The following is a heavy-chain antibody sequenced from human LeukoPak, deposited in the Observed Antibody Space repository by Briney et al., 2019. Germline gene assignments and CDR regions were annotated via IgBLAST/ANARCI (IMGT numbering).Heavy chain of an antibody. CDR2: ISYDGSNT. CDR3: ARDQTAVTGVWGTIDY. Sequence: GVSLRLSCTASGFTFSGYGMHWVRQAPGMGLEWVAIISYDGSNTFYGDSVKGRFTISRDNSKKTLYLQMNSLRTEDTAVYYCARDQTAVTGVWGTIDYWGQGTLATVSS. J-gene: IGHJ4*02. D-gene: IGHD2-8*02. CDR1: GFTFSGYG. V-gene: IGHV3-30*03.